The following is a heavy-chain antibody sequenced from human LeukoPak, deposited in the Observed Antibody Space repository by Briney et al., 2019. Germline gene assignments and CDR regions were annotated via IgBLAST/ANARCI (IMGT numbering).Heavy chain of an antibody. V-gene: IGHV4-59*08. Sequence: SETLSLTCTVSGGSISTYYWNWIRQPPGKGLEWVGYISYSGSTNYNPSLTSRVTISIDTSRNQFSLKLSSVTAADTAVYYCARRWGCGGDCWGVRFDPWGQGTLVTVSS. J-gene: IGHJ5*02. CDR2: ISYSGST. CDR3: ARRWGCGGDCWGVRFDP. CDR1: GGSISTYY. D-gene: IGHD2-21*02.